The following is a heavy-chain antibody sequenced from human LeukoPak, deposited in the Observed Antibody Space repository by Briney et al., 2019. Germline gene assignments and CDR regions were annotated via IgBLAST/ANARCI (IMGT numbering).Heavy chain of an antibody. Sequence: ASVKVSRKASGYTFTSYGINWVRQAPGQGLEWMGWISGYNGHSKYVQKMQGRVTMTTDTSTNTAYMELRSLRSDNTAVYYCARGPGIDVAGVFDYWGQGSLVTVSS. J-gene: IGHJ4*02. CDR2: ISGYNGHS. V-gene: IGHV1-18*04. CDR1: GYTFTSYG. CDR3: ARGPGIDVAGVFDY. D-gene: IGHD6-19*01.